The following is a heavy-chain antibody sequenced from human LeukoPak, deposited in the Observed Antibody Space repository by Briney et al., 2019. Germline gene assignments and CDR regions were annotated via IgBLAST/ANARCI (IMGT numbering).Heavy chain of an antibody. V-gene: IGHV3-74*01. CDR1: GFTFSSYW. Sequence: GGSLRLSCAASGFTFSSYWIHWVRHAPGKGLVWVSRINSDGSSTSYADSVKGRFTISRDNAKNTLYLQMNSLRAEDTAVYYCARCFRSGGSCYFDYWGQGTLATVSS. J-gene: IGHJ4*02. CDR2: INSDGSST. CDR3: ARCFRSGGSCYFDY. D-gene: IGHD2-15*01.